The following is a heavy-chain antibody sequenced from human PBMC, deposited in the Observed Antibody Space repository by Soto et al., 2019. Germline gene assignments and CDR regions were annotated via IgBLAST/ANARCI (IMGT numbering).Heavy chain of an antibody. CDR3: ARGWNWYYFDY. V-gene: IGHV3-7*05. CDR2: IKQDGSEK. J-gene: IGHJ4*02. Sequence: GGSLRLSCAASGFTFGSYWMTWVRQAPGKGLEWVANIKQDGSEKYYVDSVKGRFTISRDNAKNSLYLQMNSLRAEDTAVYYCARGWNWYYFDYWGQGTLVTVSS. CDR1: GFTFGSYW. D-gene: IGHD1-7*01.